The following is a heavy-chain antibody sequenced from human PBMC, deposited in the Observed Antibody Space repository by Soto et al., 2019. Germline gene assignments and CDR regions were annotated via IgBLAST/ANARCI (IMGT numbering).Heavy chain of an antibody. J-gene: IGHJ4*02. CDR1: GYTFSSYG. V-gene: IGHV1-18*01. CDR3: ARTPIVVVVAATPADY. CDR2: ISAYNGRT. Sequence: QVPLVQSGAEVKKPGASVKVSCKASGYTFSSYGISWVRQAPGQGLEWMGCISAYNGRTNYAQRLQGRVTMTTDTSTSTAYMELRSLRSDDTAVYYCARTPIVVVVAATPADYWGQGTLVTVSS. D-gene: IGHD2-15*01.